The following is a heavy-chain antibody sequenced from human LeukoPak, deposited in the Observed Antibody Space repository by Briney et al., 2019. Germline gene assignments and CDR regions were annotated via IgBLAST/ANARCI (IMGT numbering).Heavy chain of an antibody. CDR1: GFTFYNYG. CDR3: AKSSLLEWLSRQSWFDP. V-gene: IGHV3-23*01. CDR2: ISSSGGST. D-gene: IGHD3-3*01. Sequence: GGSLRLSCAASGFTFYNYGMSWVRQAPGKGPEWVSSISSSGGSTYYADSVKGRFTISRDNSKNTLYQQMNSLRAEDTAVFYYAKSSLLEWLSRQSWFDPWGQGTLVTVSS. J-gene: IGHJ5*02.